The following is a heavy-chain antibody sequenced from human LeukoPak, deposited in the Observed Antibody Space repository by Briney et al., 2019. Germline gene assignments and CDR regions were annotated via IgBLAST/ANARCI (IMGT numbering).Heavy chain of an antibody. CDR2: IYDIGST. CDR1: GGSVSSYY. CDR3: ARYGGYSGNYSADYYYALDV. V-gene: IGHV4-59*08. J-gene: IGHJ6*02. D-gene: IGHD1-26*01. Sequence: PSETLSLTCTVSGGSVSSYYWSWIRQPPGKGLEWIGYIYDIGSTKYNPSLKSRVTMSVDTSKNQFSLKLSSVTAADTAVYYCARYGGYSGNYSADYYYALDVWGQGTTVTVSS.